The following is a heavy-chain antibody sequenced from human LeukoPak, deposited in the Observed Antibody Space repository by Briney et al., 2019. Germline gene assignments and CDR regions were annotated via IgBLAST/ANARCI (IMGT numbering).Heavy chain of an antibody. J-gene: IGHJ6*02. Sequence: GSLRLSCAASGFTFSSYAMSWVRQAPGKGLEWVSAINGSGGNTYYADSVKGRFTISRDNSKNTLYLQMNSLRAEDTAVYYCAKDLYTGSWYYGMDVWGQGTTVTVSS. CDR1: GFTFSSYA. CDR2: INGSGGNT. CDR3: AKDLYTGSWYYGMDV. D-gene: IGHD6-6*01. V-gene: IGHV3-23*01.